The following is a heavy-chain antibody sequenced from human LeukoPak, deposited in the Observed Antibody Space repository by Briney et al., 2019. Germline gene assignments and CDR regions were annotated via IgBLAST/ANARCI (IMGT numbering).Heavy chain of an antibody. Sequence: GASVKVSCKASGYTFTSYYMHWVRQAPGQGLEWMGIINPSGGSTSYAQKFQGRVTMTRDMSTSTVYMELSSLRSEDTAVYYCASSNSSGWYVECFDYWGQGTLVTVSS. V-gene: IGHV1-46*01. CDR3: ASSNSSGWYVECFDY. D-gene: IGHD6-19*01. CDR2: INPSGGST. CDR1: GYTFTSYY. J-gene: IGHJ4*02.